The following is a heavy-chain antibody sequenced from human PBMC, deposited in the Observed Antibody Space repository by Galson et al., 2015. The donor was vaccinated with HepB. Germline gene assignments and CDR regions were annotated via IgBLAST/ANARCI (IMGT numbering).Heavy chain of an antibody. J-gene: IGHJ4*02. CDR2: ISSSSSYI. CDR1: GFTFSSYS. V-gene: IGHV3-21*01. CDR3: AKDRDAWERPPFDY. Sequence: SLRLSCAASGFTFSSYSMHWVRQAPGKGLEWVSSISSSSSYIYYADSVKGRFTVSRDNAKNSLYLQMNSLRAEDTAVYYCAKDRDAWERPPFDYWGQGTLVTVSS. D-gene: IGHD1-26*01.